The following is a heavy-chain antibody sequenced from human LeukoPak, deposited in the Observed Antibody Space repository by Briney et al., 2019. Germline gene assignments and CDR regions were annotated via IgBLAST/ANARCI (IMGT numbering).Heavy chain of an antibody. CDR3: ARESTAGYDSSWYGFRN. V-gene: IGHV3-7*01. CDR1: GFTFSGYW. J-gene: IGHJ1*01. D-gene: IGHD6-13*01. CDR2: INQDGSEK. Sequence: GGSLRLSCAASGFTFSGYWMSWVRRAPGKGLEWVANINQDGSEKYYVDSVKGRFTISRDNAKNSLFLQMGSLRVEDTAVYYCARESTAGYDSSWYGFRNWGQGTLVSVSS.